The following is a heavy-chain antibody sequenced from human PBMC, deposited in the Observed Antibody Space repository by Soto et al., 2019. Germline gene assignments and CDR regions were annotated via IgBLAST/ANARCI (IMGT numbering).Heavy chain of an antibody. CDR2: ISYDGSNK. D-gene: IGHD2-2*01. CDR3: AKSQYQLLSSDYYYYYGMDV. V-gene: IGHV3-30*18. CDR1: GFTFSSYG. Sequence: GGSLRLSCAASGFTFSSYGMHWVRQAPGKGLEWVAVISYDGSNKYYADSVKGRFTISRDNSKNTLYLQMNSLRAEDTAVYYCAKSQYQLLSSDYYYYYGMDVWGQGTTVTVSS. J-gene: IGHJ6*02.